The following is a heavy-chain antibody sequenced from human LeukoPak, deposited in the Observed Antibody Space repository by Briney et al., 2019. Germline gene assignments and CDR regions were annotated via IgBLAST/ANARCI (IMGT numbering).Heavy chain of an antibody. CDR2: IIPIFGTT. Sequence: SVKVSCKASGGTFSSCAIGWVRQAPGQGLEWMGGIIPIFGTTKYAQKFQGRVTITADESTSTAYMELSSLRSEDTAVYYCASRGGVTQVNDYYYFAMDVWGQGTTVTVSS. CDR3: ASRGGVTQVNDYYYFAMDV. D-gene: IGHD2-21*02. V-gene: IGHV1-69*13. CDR1: GGTFSSCA. J-gene: IGHJ6*02.